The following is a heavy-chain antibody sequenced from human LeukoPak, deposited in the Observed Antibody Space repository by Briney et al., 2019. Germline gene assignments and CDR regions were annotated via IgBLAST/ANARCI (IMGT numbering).Heavy chain of an antibody. J-gene: IGHJ4*02. CDR1: GFTVSSNY. CDR2: IRYDGSNK. V-gene: IGHV3-30*02. D-gene: IGHD6-6*01. CDR3: AKDKRYSSSGVDY. Sequence: GGSLRLSCAASGFTVSSNYMSWVRQAPGKGLEWVAFIRYDGSNKYYADSVKGRFTIPRDNSKNTLYLQMNSLRAEDTAVYYCAKDKRYSSSGVDYWGQGTLVTVSS.